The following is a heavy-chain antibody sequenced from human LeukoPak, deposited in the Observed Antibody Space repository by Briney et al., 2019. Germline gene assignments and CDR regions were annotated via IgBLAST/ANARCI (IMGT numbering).Heavy chain of an antibody. D-gene: IGHD2-2*01. J-gene: IGHJ5*02. CDR1: GGSFGGYY. V-gene: IGHV4-34*01. Sequence: SETLSLTCAVYGGSFGGYYWSWIRQPPGKGLEWIGEINHSGSTNYNPSLKSRVTISVDTSKNQFSLKLSSVTAADTAVYYCARAPLGYCSSTSCYGNWFDPWGQGTLVTVSS. CDR2: INHSGST. CDR3: ARAPLGYCSSTSCYGNWFDP.